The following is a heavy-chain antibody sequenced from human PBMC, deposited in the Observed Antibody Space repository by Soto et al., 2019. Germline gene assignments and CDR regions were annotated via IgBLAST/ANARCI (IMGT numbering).Heavy chain of an antibody. CDR2: IYPGDSDT. Sequence: PGESLKISCKGSGYTFTNYWIGWVRQMPGKGLEWIVIIYPGDSDTKYNPSFQGQVTISADKSITTTYLQWSSLKASDTAIYYCAASIFYHGMDVGGQGTTVPVSS. CDR1: GYTFTNYW. J-gene: IGHJ6*02. V-gene: IGHV5-51*01. CDR3: AASIFYHGMDV.